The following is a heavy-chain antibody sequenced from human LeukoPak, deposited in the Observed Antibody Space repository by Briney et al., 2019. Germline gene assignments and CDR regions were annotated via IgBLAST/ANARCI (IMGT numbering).Heavy chain of an antibody. J-gene: IGHJ4*02. D-gene: IGHD3-9*01. V-gene: IGHV7-4-1*02. CDR1: GYTFTSYY. CDR2: INTNTGNP. Sequence: ASVKVSCKASGYTFTSYYMHWVRQAPGQGLEWMGWINTNTGNPTYAQGFTGRFVFSLDTSVSTAYLQISSLKAEDTAVYYCARVRPWNYDILTGYYKVPYYFDYWGQGTLVTVSS. CDR3: ARVRPWNYDILTGYYKVPYYFDY.